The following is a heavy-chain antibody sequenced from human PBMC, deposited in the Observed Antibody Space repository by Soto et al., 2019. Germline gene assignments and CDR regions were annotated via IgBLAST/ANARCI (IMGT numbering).Heavy chain of an antibody. V-gene: IGHV4-59*13. CDR3: ATRTGGDYYYYYGMDV. CDR2: IYYSGST. J-gene: IGHJ6*02. CDR1: GGSISRDD. Sequence: TSETLSLTWSVSGGSISRDDWRWVRPAPGKGLEWIGYIYYSGSTNYNPSLKSRVTISVNTSKNQFSLKLSSVTAADTAVYYCATRTGGDYYYYYGMDVWGQGTTVTVSS. D-gene: IGHD3-10*01.